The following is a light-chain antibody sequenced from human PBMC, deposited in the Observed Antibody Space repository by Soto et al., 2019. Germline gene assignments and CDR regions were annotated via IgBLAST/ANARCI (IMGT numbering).Light chain of an antibody. J-gene: IGKJ2*01. CDR2: SAS. CDR1: QSVLYSSKNKNY. CDR3: QQYHSAPYT. Sequence: DIVLTQSPDSLAVSLGERATINCKSSQSVLYSSKNKNYLAWYQQKPGQPPKLLIYSASTRGSGVPDRFSGSGSGTDFTLTISSLQAEDVAVYYCQQYHSAPYTFGQGTKLEIK. V-gene: IGKV4-1*01.